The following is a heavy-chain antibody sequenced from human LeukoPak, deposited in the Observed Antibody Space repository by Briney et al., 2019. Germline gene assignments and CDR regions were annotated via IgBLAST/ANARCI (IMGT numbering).Heavy chain of an antibody. D-gene: IGHD3-10*01. CDR1: GYTLTELS. Sequence: RASVKVSCKVSGYTLTELSMHWVRQAPGKGLEWMGGFDPEDGETIYAQKFQGRVTMTEDTSTDTAYMELSSLRSEDTAVYYCATGITMVRGVISLYFDYWGQRTLVTVSS. J-gene: IGHJ4*02. CDR3: ATGITMVRGVISLYFDY. CDR2: FDPEDGET. V-gene: IGHV1-24*01.